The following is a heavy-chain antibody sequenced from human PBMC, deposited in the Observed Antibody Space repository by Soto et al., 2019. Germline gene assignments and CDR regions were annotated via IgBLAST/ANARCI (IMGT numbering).Heavy chain of an antibody. D-gene: IGHD5-18*01. J-gene: IGHJ4*02. CDR1: GFTFSRHW. V-gene: IGHV3-7*01. CDR3: ARDRVYSYGY. CDR2: IKQDGSDK. Sequence: GGSLRLSCAASGFTFSRHWMTWVRQAPGKGLEWVANIKQDGSDKYYVDSVKGRFTISRDNAKNSLYLQMNSLRAEDTAVYYCARDRVYSYGYWGQGTLVTVSS.